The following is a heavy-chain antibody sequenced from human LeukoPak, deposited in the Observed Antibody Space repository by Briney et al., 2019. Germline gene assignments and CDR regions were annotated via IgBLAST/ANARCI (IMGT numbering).Heavy chain of an antibody. CDR1: GFTFSSYS. J-gene: IGHJ6*03. CDR2: ISSSSSYI. Sequence: GGSLRLSCAASGFTFSSYSMNWVRQAPGKGLEWVSSISSSSSYIYYADSVKGRFTISRDNAKNSLYLQMNSLRAEDTAVYYCAREGEYSSGWLRYYYYYMDVWGKGTTVTVPS. V-gene: IGHV3-21*01. CDR3: AREGEYSSGWLRYYYYYMDV. D-gene: IGHD6-19*01.